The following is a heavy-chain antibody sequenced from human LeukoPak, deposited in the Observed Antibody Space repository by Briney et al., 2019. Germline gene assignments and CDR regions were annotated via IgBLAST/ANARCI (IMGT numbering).Heavy chain of an antibody. CDR2: IHHGGST. CDR1: GGSFSGYY. Sequence: PSETLSLTCAVYGGSFSGYYWSWIRQAPGKGLEWIGSIHHGGSTYYTPSLRSRVTISLDSSKNQFSLKLTSVTVANTAVYYCARDRPSGLFDYWGQGILVTVSS. J-gene: IGHJ4*02. CDR3: ARDRPSGLFDY. V-gene: IGHV4-34*01.